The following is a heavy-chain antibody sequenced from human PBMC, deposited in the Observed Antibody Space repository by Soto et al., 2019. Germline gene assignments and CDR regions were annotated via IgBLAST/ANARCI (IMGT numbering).Heavy chain of an antibody. J-gene: IGHJ4*02. V-gene: IGHV4-59*08. D-gene: IGHD2-8*01. CDR2: IYYNGTT. CDR1: GGSFTSDY. Sequence: QVQLQESGPGLVKPSETLSLTCTVSGGSFTSDYWSWIRQPPGKGLQWIGYIYYNGTTNYNPSLKSRLTSSQDMAKGKISLELTSLTAADTAVYYCASHSGVAALGGLDHWGQGTLVTVSS. CDR3: ASHSGVAALGGLDH.